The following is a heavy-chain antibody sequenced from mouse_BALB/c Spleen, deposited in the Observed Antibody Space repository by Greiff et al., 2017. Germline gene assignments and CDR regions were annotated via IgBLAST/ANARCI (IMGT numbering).Heavy chain of an antibody. CDR2: ISYSGST. Sequence: EVKLQESGPGLVKPSQSLSITCTVTGYSITSDYAWNWIRQFPGNTLEWMGYISYSGSTSYNPSLKSRISITRDTSKNQFFLQLNSVTTEDTATYYCARSRRYAMDYWGQGTSVTVSS. V-gene: IGHV3-2*02. CDR3: ARSRRYAMDY. J-gene: IGHJ4*01. CDR1: GYSITSDYA.